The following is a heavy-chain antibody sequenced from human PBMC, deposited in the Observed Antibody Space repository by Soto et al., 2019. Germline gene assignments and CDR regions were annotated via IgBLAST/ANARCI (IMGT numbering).Heavy chain of an antibody. CDR1: GFTFSNYA. V-gene: IGHV3-23*01. CDR3: VKGGTSHIYGMDX. CDR2: ICGTGQYT. D-gene: IGHD2-2*01. Sequence: GGSLRLSFAASGFTFSNYAMNWVRQAPGKGLEWVSIICGTGQYTFYADSVKVRFTFSIDNSNNTLYLQMDSLRAEDTAIYFCVKGGTSHIYGMDXWGQGTSVPVS. J-gene: IGHJ6*02.